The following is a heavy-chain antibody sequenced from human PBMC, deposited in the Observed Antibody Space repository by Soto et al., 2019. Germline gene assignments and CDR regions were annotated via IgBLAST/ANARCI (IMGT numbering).Heavy chain of an antibody. J-gene: IGHJ4*02. D-gene: IGHD3-22*01. V-gene: IGHV1-69*13. CDR3: ARGLQMYYYDSSGPEAY. CDR1: GGTFSSYA. Sequence: GASVKVSCKASGGTFSSYAISWVRQAPGQGLEWMGGIIPIFGTANYAQKFQGRVTITADESTSTAYMELSSLRSEDTAVYYCARGLQMYYYDSSGPEAYWGQGTLVTVSS. CDR2: IIPIFGTA.